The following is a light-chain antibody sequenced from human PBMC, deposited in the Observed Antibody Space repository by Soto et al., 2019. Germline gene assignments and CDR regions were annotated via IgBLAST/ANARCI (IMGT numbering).Light chain of an antibody. CDR1: QSVLYSSNNKNY. J-gene: IGKJ3*01. Sequence: DIVMTQSPDSLAVSLGERATINCKSSQSVLYSSNNKNYLAWYQQKPGQPPKRLIYWASTRETGVPDRFSGSGSGTDFTLTISSLQAEDVAVYYCQQYYSTPITFGPGTKVDI. CDR2: WAS. V-gene: IGKV4-1*01. CDR3: QQYYSTPIT.